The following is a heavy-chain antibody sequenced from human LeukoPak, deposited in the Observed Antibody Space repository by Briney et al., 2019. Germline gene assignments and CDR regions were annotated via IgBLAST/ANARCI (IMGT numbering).Heavy chain of an antibody. D-gene: IGHD3-16*01. CDR3: AKIPQVATYTVPNFDF. J-gene: IGHJ4*02. CDR2: ISSSSSYI. V-gene: IGHV3-21*04. Sequence: GGSLRLSCAASGFTFRSDGMYWVRQAPGKGLEWVSSISSSSSYIYYADSVKGRFTISRDNAKNSLFLQMNSLRAEDTAVYYCAKIPQVATYTVPNFDFWGQGTLVTVSS. CDR1: GFTFRSDG.